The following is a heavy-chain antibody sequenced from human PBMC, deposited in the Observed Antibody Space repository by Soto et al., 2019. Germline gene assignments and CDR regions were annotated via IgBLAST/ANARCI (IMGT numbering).Heavy chain of an antibody. CDR2: INPNSGGT. CDR3: ARDPLRFLEWLLSPEGFDY. D-gene: IGHD3-3*01. Sequence: QVQLVQSGAEVKKPGASVKVSCKASGYTFTGYYMHWVRQAPGQGLEWMGWINPNSGGTNYAQKFQGRVTMTMDTSISTAYMELSRLRSDDTAVYYCARDPLRFLEWLLSPEGFDYWGQGTLVTVSS. J-gene: IGHJ4*02. V-gene: IGHV1-2*02. CDR1: GYTFTGYY.